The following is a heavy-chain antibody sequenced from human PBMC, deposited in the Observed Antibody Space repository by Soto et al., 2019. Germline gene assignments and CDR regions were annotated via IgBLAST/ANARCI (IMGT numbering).Heavy chain of an antibody. J-gene: IGHJ3*02. CDR2: ISAYNGNT. Sequence: QVQLVQSGAEVKKPGSSVKVSCKASGGTFSSYAISWVRQAPGQGLEWMGGISAYNGNTNYAQKLQGRVTMTTDTSTSTAYMELRSLRSDDTAVYYCARAPILERDAFDIWGQGTMVTVSS. CDR1: GGTFSSYA. V-gene: IGHV1-18*01. CDR3: ARAPILERDAFDI.